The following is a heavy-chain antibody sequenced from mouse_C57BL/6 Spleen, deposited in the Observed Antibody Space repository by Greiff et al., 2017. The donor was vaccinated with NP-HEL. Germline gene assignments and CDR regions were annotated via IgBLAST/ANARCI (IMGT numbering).Heavy chain of an antibody. D-gene: IGHD4-1*01. J-gene: IGHJ3*01. CDR3: ARAANWAWFAY. CDR2: ISYSGST. V-gene: IGHV3-1*01. Sequence: VQLQESGPGMVKPSQSLSLTCTVTGYSITSGYDWHWIRHFPGNKLEWMGYISYSGSTNYNPSLNSRISITHDTSKNHFFLKLNSVTTEDTATYYCARAANWAWFAYWGQGTLVTVSA. CDR1: GYSITSGYD.